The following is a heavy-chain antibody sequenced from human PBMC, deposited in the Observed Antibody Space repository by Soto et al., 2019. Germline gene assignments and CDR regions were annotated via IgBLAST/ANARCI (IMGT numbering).Heavy chain of an antibody. Sequence: EVQLVESGGLVQPGGSLRLSCAASGFTFSNYEMNWVRQAPGKGLEWISYIDRSGTTIHYADSVKGRFTISRDNAKNSMYLQMNSLRVDDTAVYYCVGDGDGGCCSSWFVPWGQGTLVTVSS. CDR3: VGDGDGGCCSSWFVP. J-gene: IGHJ5*02. V-gene: IGHV3-48*03. CDR1: GFTFSNYE. D-gene: IGHD2-15*01. CDR2: IDRSGTTI.